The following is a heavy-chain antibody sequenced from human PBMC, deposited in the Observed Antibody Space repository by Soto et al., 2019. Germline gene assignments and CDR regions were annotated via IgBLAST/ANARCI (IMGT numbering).Heavy chain of an antibody. V-gene: IGHV3-23*01. CDR3: AKVLGDFWSGYYLGPYYFDY. D-gene: IGHD3-3*01. CDR1: GFTFSSYA. CDR2: ISGSGGST. J-gene: IGHJ4*02. Sequence: LRLSCAASGFTFSSYAMSWVRQAPGKGLEWVSAISGSGGSTYYADSVKGRFTISRDNSKNTLYLQMNSLRAEDTAVYYCAKVLGDFWSGYYLGPYYFDYWGQGTLVTVSS.